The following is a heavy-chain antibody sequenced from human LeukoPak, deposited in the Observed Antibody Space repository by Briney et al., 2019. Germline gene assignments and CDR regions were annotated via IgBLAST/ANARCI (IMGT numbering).Heavy chain of an antibody. D-gene: IGHD3-3*01. CDR3: AKYGFWIFGGNDY. V-gene: IGHV3-23*01. J-gene: IGHJ4*02. CDR1: GFTFGAYD. CDR2: VDGSGGSP. Sequence: GGSLRLSCAASGFTFGAYDMIWVRQAPGKGLEWVSTVDGSGGSPSYADSVKGRFTISRDNSKNTLYLQMNSLRAEDTAVYYCAKYGFWIFGGNDYWGQGTLVTVSS.